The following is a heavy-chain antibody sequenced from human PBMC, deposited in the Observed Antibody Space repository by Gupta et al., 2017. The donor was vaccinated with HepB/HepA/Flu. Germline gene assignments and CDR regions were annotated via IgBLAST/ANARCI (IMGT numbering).Heavy chain of an antibody. CDR1: GFTFSTYW. Sequence: EVQLVESGGGLVQPGGSLRLSCAASGFTFSTYWMPWVRQAPGKGLGWASHISSAGTTTMYVDSVKGRFTISRDNARNTLYLQMNSRRAEDTAVYYCARDLGVTNWFDPWGQGTLVTVSS. V-gene: IGHV3-74*03. CDR2: ISSAGTTT. CDR3: ARDLGVTNWFDP. D-gene: IGHD2-21*02. J-gene: IGHJ5*02.